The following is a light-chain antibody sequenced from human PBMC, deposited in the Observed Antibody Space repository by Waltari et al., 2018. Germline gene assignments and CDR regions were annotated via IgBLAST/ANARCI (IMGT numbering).Light chain of an antibody. CDR3: QAWDSTVV. V-gene: IGLV3-1*01. J-gene: IGLJ2*01. CDR2: QDT. Sequence: SYELTQPPSVSVSPGQIATIPCSRDKLGNNYVSWFQQKSGQSPLLVIYQDTKRPSGIPERFSGSNSGNTATLTISGTQAIDEADYYCQAWDSTVVFGGGTKLTVL. CDR1: KLGNNY.